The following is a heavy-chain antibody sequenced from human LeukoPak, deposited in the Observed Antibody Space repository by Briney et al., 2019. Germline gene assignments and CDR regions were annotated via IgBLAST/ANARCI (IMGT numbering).Heavy chain of an antibody. D-gene: IGHD2-15*01. CDR1: GFTFSTYE. V-gene: IGHV3-48*03. CDR2: ISPSGSTI. Sequence: QPGGSLRLSCAASGFTFSTYEMSWVRQAPGKGLEWVSYISPSGSTIHYADSVKGRFSISRDNAKNSLYLQVNTLRAEDTAVYYCARGRLLDGFDYWGQGTLVTVSS. J-gene: IGHJ4*02. CDR3: ARGRLLDGFDY.